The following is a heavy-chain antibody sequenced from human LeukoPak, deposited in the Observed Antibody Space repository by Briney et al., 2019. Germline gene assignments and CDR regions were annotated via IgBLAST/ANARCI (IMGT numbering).Heavy chain of an antibody. J-gene: IGHJ6*02. CDR3: ARDRREEVVTAFAYYYGMDV. D-gene: IGHD2-21*02. Sequence: SETLSLTCTVSGGSISSGGYYWSWIRQHPGTGLEWIGYIYYSGSTYYNPSLKSRVTISVDTSKDQFSLKLSSVTAADTAVYYCARDRREEVVTAFAYYYGMDVWGQGTTVTVSS. CDR2: IYYSGST. CDR1: GGSISSGGYY. V-gene: IGHV4-31*03.